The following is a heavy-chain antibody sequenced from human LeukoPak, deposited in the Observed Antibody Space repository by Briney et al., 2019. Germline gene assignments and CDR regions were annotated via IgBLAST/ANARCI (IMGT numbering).Heavy chain of an antibody. CDR1: GYSFTSYW. CDR2: IYPGDSDT. J-gene: IGHJ4*02. D-gene: IGHD5-18*01. Sequence: GESLKISCKGSGYSFTSYWIGWVRQTPGKGLEWMGIIYPGDSDTRYSPSFQGQVTISADKSISTAYLQWSSLKASDTAMYYCARHASGGYSYGYFDYWGQGTLVTVSS. V-gene: IGHV5-51*01. CDR3: ARHASGGYSYGYFDY.